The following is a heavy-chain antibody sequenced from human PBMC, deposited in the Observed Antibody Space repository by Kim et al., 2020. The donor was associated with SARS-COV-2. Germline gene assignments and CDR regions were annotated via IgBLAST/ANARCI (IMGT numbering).Heavy chain of an antibody. CDR1: GYSFTSYW. D-gene: IGHD1-7*01. J-gene: IGHJ4*02. Sequence: GESLKISCKGSGYSFTSYWIGWVRQMPGKGLEWMGIIYPGDSDTRYSPSFQGQVTISADKSISTAYLQWSSLKASDTAMYYCARLQKTGTTKTGLDYWGQGTLVTVSS. CDR3: ARLQKTGTTKTGLDY. CDR2: IYPGDSDT. V-gene: IGHV5-51*01.